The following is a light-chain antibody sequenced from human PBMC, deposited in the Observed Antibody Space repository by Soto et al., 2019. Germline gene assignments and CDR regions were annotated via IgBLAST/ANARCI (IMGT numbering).Light chain of an antibody. Sequence: AIQMTPSPSSLSASVGDRVTITCRASQGINNFLAWYQHKPGRAPKLLISVATSLHSGVPSRFSGSGSGTDFTLTICGLQPEDFATYFCLQDHSYPLTFGGGTKVDIK. V-gene: IGKV1-6*01. CDR2: VAT. CDR1: QGINNF. CDR3: LQDHSYPLT. J-gene: IGKJ4*01.